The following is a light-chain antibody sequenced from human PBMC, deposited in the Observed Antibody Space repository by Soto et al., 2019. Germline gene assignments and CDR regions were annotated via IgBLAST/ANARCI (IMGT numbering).Light chain of an antibody. J-gene: IGLJ3*02. CDR1: SSNIGAAYD. V-gene: IGLV1-40*01. CDR2: GNN. Sequence: QSVLTQPPSVSGAPGQKVTISCTRSSSNIGAAYDVHWYQHLPGTAPKLLIYGNNNRPSGVPDRFSGSKSGTSASLAITGLQAEDEADYYCQSYESSLSGWVFGGGTKRTV. CDR3: QSYESSLSGWV.